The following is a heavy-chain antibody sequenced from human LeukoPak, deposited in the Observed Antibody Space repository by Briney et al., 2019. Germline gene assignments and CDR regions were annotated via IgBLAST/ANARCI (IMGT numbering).Heavy chain of an antibody. Sequence: GGSLRLSCAASGFTFSNSDMNWVHQAPGKGLEWVSGVSWNGSRTHYADSVKGRFAISRDNSKNTVYLQMNSLRAEDTAVYYCAKEQQWLVRSFDYWGQGTLVTVSS. D-gene: IGHD6-19*01. J-gene: IGHJ4*02. CDR3: AKEQQWLVRSFDY. CDR1: GFTFSNSD. CDR2: VSWNGSRT. V-gene: IGHV3-35*01.